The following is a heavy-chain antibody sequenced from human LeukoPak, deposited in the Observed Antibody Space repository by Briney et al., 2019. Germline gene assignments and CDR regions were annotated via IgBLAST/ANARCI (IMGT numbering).Heavy chain of an antibody. CDR1: GYTFTVYY. Sequence: VASVTVSCKASGYTFTVYYMHWVRQAPGQGLEWMGWINPNSGGTNYAQKFQGWVTMTRDTSISTAYMELSRLRSDDTAVYYCASARLGIAERYFDYWGQGTLVTVSS. CDR3: ASARLGIAERYFDY. D-gene: IGHD1-26*01. CDR2: INPNSGGT. V-gene: IGHV1-2*04. J-gene: IGHJ4*02.